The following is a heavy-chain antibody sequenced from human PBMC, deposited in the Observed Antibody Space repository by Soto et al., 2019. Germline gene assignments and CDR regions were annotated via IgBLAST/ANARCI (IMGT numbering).Heavy chain of an antibody. CDR1: GGSLSRDSNF. D-gene: IGHD4-4*01. Sequence: XASLSLTCTVSGGSLSRDSNFWSWIRQPPGKGLEWIGYIYYSGPSRYNPSLESRVTISIDSSKNQVSLTLTSVTAADTAVYYCARGYSHYDQWGRRTLVTVSS. J-gene: IGHJ5*02. CDR2: IYYSGPS. CDR3: ARGYSHYDQ. V-gene: IGHV4-61*01.